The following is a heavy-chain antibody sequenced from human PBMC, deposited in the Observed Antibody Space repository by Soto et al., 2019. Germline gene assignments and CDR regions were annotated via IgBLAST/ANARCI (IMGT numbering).Heavy chain of an antibody. D-gene: IGHD3-9*01. CDR3: ARRPYDILTGYYFSVNYYYGMDV. V-gene: IGHV4-34*01. CDR1: GGSFSGYY. Sequence: SETLSLTCAVYGGSFSGYYWSWIRQPPGKGLEWIGEINHSGSTNYNPSLKSRVTISVDTSKNQFSLKLSSVTAADTAVYYCARRPYDILTGYYFSVNYYYGMDVWGQGTTVTVSS. J-gene: IGHJ6*02. CDR2: INHSGST.